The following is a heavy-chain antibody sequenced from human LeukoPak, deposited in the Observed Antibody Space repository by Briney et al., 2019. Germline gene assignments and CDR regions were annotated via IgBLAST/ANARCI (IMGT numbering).Heavy chain of an antibody. V-gene: IGHV1-8*01. Sequence: ASVKVSCKASGYTFTNYDINWVRQATGQGLEWMGWMNPNSGNTGYAQKFQGRVTMTRNTSISTAYMEPSSLRSEDTAVYYCARGSWGSGYNWFDPWGQGTLVTVSS. CDR1: GYTFTNYD. CDR3: ARGSWGSGYNWFDP. J-gene: IGHJ5*02. D-gene: IGHD3-3*01. CDR2: MNPNSGNT.